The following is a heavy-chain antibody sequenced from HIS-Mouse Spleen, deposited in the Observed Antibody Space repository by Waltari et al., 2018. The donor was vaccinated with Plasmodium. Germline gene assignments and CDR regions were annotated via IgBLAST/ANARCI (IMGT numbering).Heavy chain of an antibody. Sequence: QLQLQESGPGLVKPSETLSLPCTVSGGSIISSSYYWGWVRQPPGKGLEWIGSIYYSGSTYYNPSLKSRVTISVDTSKNQFSLKLSSVTAADTAVYYCARRGGSYYYFDYWGQGTLVTVSS. CDR1: GGSIISSSYY. D-gene: IGHD1-26*01. J-gene: IGHJ4*02. V-gene: IGHV4-39*01. CDR3: ARRGGSYYYFDY. CDR2: IYYSGST.